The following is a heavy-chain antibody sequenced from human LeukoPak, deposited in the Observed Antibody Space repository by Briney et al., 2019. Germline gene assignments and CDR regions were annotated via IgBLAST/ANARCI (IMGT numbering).Heavy chain of an antibody. CDR2: ISGSGGST. V-gene: IGHV3-23*01. J-gene: IGHJ4*02. CDR3: GGSLRFLEWLSPHNY. CDR1: RFTSSSFA. D-gene: IGHD3-3*01. Sequence: GRSLRPSCAPSRFTSSSFAMSCVRPAPGEGLEWVSAISGSGGSTYYADSVKGRFTISRDNSKNTLYLQMNSLRAEDTAVYYCGGSLRFLEWLSPHNYWGQGTLVTVSS.